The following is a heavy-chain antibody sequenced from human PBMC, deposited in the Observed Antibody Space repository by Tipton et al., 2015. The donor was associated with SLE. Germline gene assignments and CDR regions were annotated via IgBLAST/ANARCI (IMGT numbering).Heavy chain of an antibody. CDR2: IWYNGVI. J-gene: IGHJ4*02. CDR3: ARGSGYGDSHLDF. CDR1: GGSISGRDYH. D-gene: IGHD4-17*01. V-gene: IGHV4-31*03. Sequence: TLSLTCTVSGGSISGRDYHWTWIRQHPGKGLEWIGQIWYNGVIYYNPSLRSRLDISVDTSKNQFSLKVTSMTVADTAIYFCARGSGYGDSHLDFWSQGTLVTVSS.